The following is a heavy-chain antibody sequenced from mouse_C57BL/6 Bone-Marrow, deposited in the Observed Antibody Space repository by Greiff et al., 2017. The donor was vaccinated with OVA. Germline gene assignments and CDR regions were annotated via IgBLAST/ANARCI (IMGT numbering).Heavy chain of an antibody. D-gene: IGHD4-1*01. CDR2: IDPENGDT. Sequence: VHVKQSGAELVRPGASVTLSCTASGFNIKDDYMHWVKQRPEQGLEWIGWIDPENGDTEYASKFQGKATITADTSSNTAYLQLSSLTSEDTAVYYCTTELGRFDYWGQGTTLTVSS. V-gene: IGHV14-4*01. CDR1: GFNIKDDY. J-gene: IGHJ2*01. CDR3: TTELGRFDY.